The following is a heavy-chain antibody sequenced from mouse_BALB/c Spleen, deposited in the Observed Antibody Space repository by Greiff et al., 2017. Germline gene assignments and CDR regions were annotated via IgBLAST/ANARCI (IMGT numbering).Heavy chain of an antibody. Sequence: VQLQQSGAELMKPGASVKISCKATGYTFSSYWIEWVKQRPGHGLEWIGEILPGSGSTNYNEKFKGKATFTADTSSNTAYMQLSSLTSEDSAVYYCARGGIYYGNYDYAMDYWGQGTSVTVSS. CDR3: ARGGIYYGNYDYAMDY. CDR2: ILPGSGST. D-gene: IGHD2-1*01. V-gene: IGHV1-9*01. CDR1: GYTFSSYW. J-gene: IGHJ4*01.